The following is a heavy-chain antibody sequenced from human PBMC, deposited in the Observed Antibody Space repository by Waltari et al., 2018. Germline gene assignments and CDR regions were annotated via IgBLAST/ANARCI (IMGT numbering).Heavy chain of an antibody. CDR1: GFSVRAYT. V-gene: IGHV3-21*03. D-gene: IGHD3-10*01. CDR2: IGGSSNNK. J-gene: IGHJ4*02. Sequence: EVQLVEYGGRLVRTGGSLRLTCLASGFSVRAYTMDGVRQAPGRGLEWVSSIGGSSNNKFYVDSVRGRFTISRDEAKNSLYLQMDSLRAEDTGVYFCARVRAWTGGSDSWGLGTLVSVSS. CDR3: ARVRAWTGGSDS.